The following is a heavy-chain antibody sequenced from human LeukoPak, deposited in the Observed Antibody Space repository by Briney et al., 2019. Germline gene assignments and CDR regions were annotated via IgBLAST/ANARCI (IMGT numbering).Heavy chain of an antibody. CDR2: IYYSGST. CDR3: ARTASYGGYYFDY. D-gene: IGHD3-16*01. Sequence: SETLSLTCTVSGGSISSYYWSWIRQPPGKGLEWIGYIYYSGSTNYNPSLKSRVTISVDTSKNQFSLKLSSVTAADTAVYYCARTASYGGYYFDYWGQGTLVTVSS. J-gene: IGHJ4*02. V-gene: IGHV4-59*01. CDR1: GGSISSYY.